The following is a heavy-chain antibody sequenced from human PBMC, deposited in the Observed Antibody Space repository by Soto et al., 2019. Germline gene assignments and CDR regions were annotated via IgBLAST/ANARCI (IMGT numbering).Heavy chain of an antibody. CDR3: ARVGVGDSSDYYYYGMDV. V-gene: IGHV6-1*01. J-gene: IGHJ6*02. CDR2: TYYRSKWYN. D-gene: IGHD3-22*01. CDR1: GDSVSSNSAA. Sequence: SQTLSLTCAISGDSVSSNSAAWNWIRQSPSRGLEWLGKTYYRSKWYNDYAVSVKSRITINPDTSKNQFSLQLNSVTPEDTAVYYCARVGVGDSSDYYYYGMDVWGQGATVTVSS.